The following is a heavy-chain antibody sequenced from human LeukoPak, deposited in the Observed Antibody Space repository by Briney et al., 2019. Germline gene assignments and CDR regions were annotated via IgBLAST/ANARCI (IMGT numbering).Heavy chain of an antibody. D-gene: IGHD3-10*01. J-gene: IGHJ4*02. CDR3: TGSASLDY. CDR1: GFTFSSSA. CDR2: ISSNGGTT. V-gene: IGHV3-64D*06. Sequence: PGGSLTLSCSASGFTFSSSAMHWVRQAPGKGLEYVSAISSNGGTTYYANSVKGRFTVSRDNSKNTLYLQMSSLRTEDTAVYYCTGSASLDYWGQGTLVTVSS.